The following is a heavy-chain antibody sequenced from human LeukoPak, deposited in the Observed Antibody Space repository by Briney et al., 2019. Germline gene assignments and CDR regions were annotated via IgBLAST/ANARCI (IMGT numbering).Heavy chain of an antibody. D-gene: IGHD3-22*01. CDR2: MNPDASNT. J-gene: IGHJ5*02. CDR1: GYTFTSYY. CDR3: ARMDSSGDDNWFDP. V-gene: IGHV1-8*01. Sequence: ASLKVSCKASGYTFTSYYINWVRQASGQGLEWMGWMNPDASNTGYAQNFQGRVTMTRDTSIRTAYMELSSLTSEDTAVYYCARMDSSGDDNWFDPWGQGTLVTVSA.